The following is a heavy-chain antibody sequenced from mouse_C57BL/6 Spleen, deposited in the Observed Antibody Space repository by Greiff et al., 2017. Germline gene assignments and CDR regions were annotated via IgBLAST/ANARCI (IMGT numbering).Heavy chain of an antibody. J-gene: IGHJ2*01. CDR2: ISSGGSYT. V-gene: IGHV5-6*01. CDR1: GFTFSSYG. D-gene: IGHD1-1*01. Sequence: EVQLVESGGDLVKPGGSLKLSCAASGFTFSSYGMSWVRQTPDKRLEWVATISSGGSYTNYPDSVKGRFTISRDNAKNTLSLHMSSLKSEDTAMYYCARTVVATNDYWGQGTTLTVSS. CDR3: ARTVVATNDY.